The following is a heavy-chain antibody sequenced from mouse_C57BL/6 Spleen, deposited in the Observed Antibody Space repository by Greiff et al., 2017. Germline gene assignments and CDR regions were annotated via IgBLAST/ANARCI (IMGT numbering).Heavy chain of an antibody. CDR1: GFSLSTSGMG. CDR2: IYWDDDK. D-gene: IGHD4-1*01. CDR3: ARSWDALHWYCDV. Sequence: QVTLKVSGPGILQSSQTLSLTCSFSGFSLSTSGMGVSWIRQPSGKGLEWLAHIYWDDDKRPNPSLKSRLTISKDTSRNQVVLKNTSVDTADTATFYCARSWDALHWYCDVWGTGTTVTVSA. V-gene: IGHV8-12*01. J-gene: IGHJ1*03.